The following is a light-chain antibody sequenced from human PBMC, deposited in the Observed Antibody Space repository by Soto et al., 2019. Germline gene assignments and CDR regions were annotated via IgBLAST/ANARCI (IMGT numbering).Light chain of an antibody. Sequence: DIQMTQSPSSLSASVGDRVTITCRASQSISSYLNWYQQKPGKAPKLLIYAASSLQSEVPSRFSGSGSGTDFTLTISSLQPEDFATYYCQPSYSTLFTLGQGTQLAIK. CDR1: QSISSY. V-gene: IGKV1-39*01. CDR3: QPSYSTLFT. CDR2: AAS. J-gene: IGKJ2*01.